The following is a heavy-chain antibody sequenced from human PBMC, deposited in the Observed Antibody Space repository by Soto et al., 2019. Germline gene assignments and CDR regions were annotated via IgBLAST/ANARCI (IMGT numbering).Heavy chain of an antibody. Sequence: PGGSLRLSCAASGFTFSSDWMSWVRQAPGKGLERVANIKQDGSEKYYVDSVKGRFTISRDNAKNSLYLQMNSVRAEGTAVYYCARDPRGYDYWGQGTLVTVSS. CDR1: GFTFSSDW. J-gene: IGHJ4*02. CDR3: ARDPRGYDY. V-gene: IGHV3-7*03. CDR2: IKQDGSEK. D-gene: IGHD2-15*01.